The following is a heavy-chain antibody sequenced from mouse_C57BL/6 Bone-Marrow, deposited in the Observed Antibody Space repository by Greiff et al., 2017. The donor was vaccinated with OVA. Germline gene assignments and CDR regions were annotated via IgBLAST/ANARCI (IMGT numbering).Heavy chain of an antibody. CDR1: GYAFSSSW. J-gene: IGHJ1*03. D-gene: IGHD1-1*01. CDR2: IYPGDGDT. V-gene: IGHV1-82*01. CDR3: ARLLRYYWYFDV. Sequence: QVQLKESGPELVKPGASVKISCKASGYAFSSSWMNWVKQRPGKGLEWIGRIYPGDGDTNYNGKFKGKATLTADKSSSTAYMQLSSLTSEDSAVYFCARLLRYYWYFDVWGTGTTVTVSS.